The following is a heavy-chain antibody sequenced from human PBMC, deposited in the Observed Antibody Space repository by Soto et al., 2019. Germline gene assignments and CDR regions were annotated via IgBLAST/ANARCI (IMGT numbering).Heavy chain of an antibody. J-gene: IGHJ4*02. V-gene: IGHV3-33*06. CDR2: IWYGGGNK. D-gene: IGHD6-13*01. Sequence: GGSLRLSCAASGFTFSSYGMHWVRQAPGKGLEWVAAIWYGGGNKYYADSVKGRFTISRDNSKNTLYLQMNSLRAEDTAVYYCAKDGGYSSSWYWPYWGQGTLVTVSS. CDR3: AKDGGYSSSWYWPY. CDR1: GFTFSSYG.